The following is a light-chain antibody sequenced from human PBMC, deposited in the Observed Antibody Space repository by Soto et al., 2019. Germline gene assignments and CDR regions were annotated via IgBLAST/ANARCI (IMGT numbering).Light chain of an antibody. CDR2: AAA. CDR3: LQSYSTPWIT. J-gene: IGKJ5*01. Sequence: AIQMTQSPSSLSASVGDRVTITCRASQGIRNDLGWYQQKPGKAPKLLIYAAASLQTGVPSRFSGSGSGTDFTLTISSLQPEDFATYYCLQSYSTPWITFGQGTRLEIK. V-gene: IGKV1-6*01. CDR1: QGIRND.